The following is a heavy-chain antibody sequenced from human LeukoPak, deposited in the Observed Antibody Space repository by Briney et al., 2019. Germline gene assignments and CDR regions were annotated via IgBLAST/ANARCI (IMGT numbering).Heavy chain of an antibody. CDR2: IYSSGST. J-gene: IGHJ4*02. Sequence: KPSETLFLTCTVSGGSISSYYWSWIRQPPGKGLEWIGYIYSSGSTNYNPSLKSRITISVDTSKNQFSLKLSSVTAADTAVYYCARFAYCGGHCWYYFDYWGQGSLVTVSS. V-gene: IGHV4-59*01. CDR1: GGSISSYY. D-gene: IGHD2-21*02. CDR3: ARFAYCGGHCWYYFDY.